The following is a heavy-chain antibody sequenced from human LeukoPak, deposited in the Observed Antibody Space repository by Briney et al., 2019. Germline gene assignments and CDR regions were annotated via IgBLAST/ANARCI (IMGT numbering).Heavy chain of an antibody. CDR3: TRETSSRYFDF. J-gene: IGHJ4*02. Sequence: ASVKVSCKASGYTFTSYDINWVRQATGQGLEWMGWMNPNSGNTGYAQKFQGRVTMTRNTSISTAYMELSSLRSEDTAVYYRTRETSSRYFDFWGQGTLVTVSS. V-gene: IGHV1-8*01. CDR1: GYTFTSYD. CDR2: MNPNSGNT.